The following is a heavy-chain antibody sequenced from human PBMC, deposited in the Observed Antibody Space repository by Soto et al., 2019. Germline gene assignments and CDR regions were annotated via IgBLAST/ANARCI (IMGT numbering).Heavy chain of an antibody. CDR3: AREAVRGVDV. CDR2: MNPNSANT. V-gene: IGHV1-8*01. J-gene: IGHJ6*02. CDR1: GYTFTSYD. Sequence: QVQLVQSGAEVKKPGASVKVSCKASGYTFTSYDINWVRQATGQGLEWMGWMNPNSANTGYAQKFKGRVTMTRDTAISPAYMELSSLRSEEPAVYSWAREAVRGVDVWGQGTTVTVSS.